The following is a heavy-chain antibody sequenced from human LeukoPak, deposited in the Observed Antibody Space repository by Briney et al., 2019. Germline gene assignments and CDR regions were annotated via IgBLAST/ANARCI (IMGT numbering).Heavy chain of an antibody. D-gene: IGHD3-10*01. J-gene: IGHJ4*02. V-gene: IGHV3-74*01. CDR3: VRSLKYYYGSGNFDY. Sequence: GGSLRLSCAASGFTFSSYWMHWVRQGPGKGLVWVSRIHRDGSSTSYADSVKGRFTISRDNAKNTLYLQMNSLRAEDTAVYYCVRSLKYYYGSGNFDYWGQGTLVTVSS. CDR1: GFTFSSYW. CDR2: IHRDGSST.